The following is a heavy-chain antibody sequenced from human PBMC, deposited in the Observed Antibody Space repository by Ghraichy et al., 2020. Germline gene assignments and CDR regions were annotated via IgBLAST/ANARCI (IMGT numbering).Heavy chain of an antibody. CDR2: INNDGSGT. Sequence: GGSLRLSCEASGFTFNSFWMHWVRQAPGKGLVWVSRINNDGSGTNYADSVKGRFTVSRDNAKNTLYLQMNSLRAEDTAVYYCARDRPGYCSTSSCSYYFDHWSQGTLVTVSS. CDR3: ARDRPGYCSTSSCSYYFDH. J-gene: IGHJ4*02. CDR1: GFTFNSFW. V-gene: IGHV3-74*01. D-gene: IGHD2-2*01.